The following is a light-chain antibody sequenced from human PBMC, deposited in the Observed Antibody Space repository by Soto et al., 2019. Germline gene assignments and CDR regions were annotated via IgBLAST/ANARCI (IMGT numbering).Light chain of an antibody. V-gene: IGKV3-20*01. J-gene: IGKJ5*01. Sequence: DIVLTQSPGTLSLSPGERVTLSCRASQIVTSDYFAWYQQKPGQAPRLLIFGASTRATGIPDRFSGSGAGAYFNLTISRLEPADFGVYYCQQYGSSHTFGQGRLLAIK. CDR3: QQYGSSHT. CDR1: QIVTSDY. CDR2: GAS.